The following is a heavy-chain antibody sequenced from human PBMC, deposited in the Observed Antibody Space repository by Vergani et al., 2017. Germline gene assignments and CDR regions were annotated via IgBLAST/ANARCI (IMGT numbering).Heavy chain of an antibody. J-gene: IGHJ5*02. D-gene: IGHD6-19*01. CDR2: IRSKANSYAT. CDR1: GFTFSGSA. CDR3: TRASSADP. V-gene: IGHV3-73*02. Sequence: EVQLVESGGGLVQPGGSLKLSCAASGFTFSGSAMHWVRQASGKGLEWVGRIRSKANSYATAYAASVKGRFTISRDDSKNTAYLKMNSLKTEDTAVYYCTRASSADPWGQGTLVTVSS.